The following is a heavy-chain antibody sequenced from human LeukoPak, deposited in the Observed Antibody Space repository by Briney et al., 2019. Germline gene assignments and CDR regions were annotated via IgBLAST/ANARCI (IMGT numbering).Heavy chain of an antibody. CDR3: ARERGYCSGGSCYSDAFDI. CDR1: GGSISSYY. D-gene: IGHD2-15*01. J-gene: IGHJ3*02. CDR2: IYYSGST. Sequence: SETLSLTCTVSGGSISSYYWSWIRQPPGKGLEWIRYIYYSGSTNYNPSLKSRVTISVDMSKNQFSLQLNSVTPEDTAVYYCARERGYCSGGSCYSDAFDIWGQGTMVTVSS. V-gene: IGHV4-59*12.